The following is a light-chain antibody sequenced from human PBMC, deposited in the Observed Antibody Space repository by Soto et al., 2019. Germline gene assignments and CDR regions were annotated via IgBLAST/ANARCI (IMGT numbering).Light chain of an antibody. CDR2: GAS. CDR1: QIVGSD. CDR3: QQYKSLIT. J-gene: IGKJ5*01. V-gene: IGKV3-15*01. Sequence: IVMTQSPATLSVSPGERVTLSCRASQIVGSDLAWYQHKPGQAPRLLVYGASTRATGVPVTFSGFGSGTEFTLTISSLQSEDSAIYYCQQYKSLITFGQGTRLEIK.